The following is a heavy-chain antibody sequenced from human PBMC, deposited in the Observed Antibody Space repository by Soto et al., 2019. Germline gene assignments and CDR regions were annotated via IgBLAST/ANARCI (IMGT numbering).Heavy chain of an antibody. CDR3: ARAFGYSSGTPLDY. CDR1: GFTFSSYA. D-gene: IGHD6-19*01. J-gene: IGHJ4*02. Sequence: GGSLRLSCAASGFTFSSYAMHWVRQAPGKGLEWVAVISYDGSNKYYADSVKGRFTISRDNSKNTLYLQMNSLRAEDTAVYYCARAFGYSSGTPLDYWGQGTLVTVSS. CDR2: ISYDGSNK. V-gene: IGHV3-30-3*01.